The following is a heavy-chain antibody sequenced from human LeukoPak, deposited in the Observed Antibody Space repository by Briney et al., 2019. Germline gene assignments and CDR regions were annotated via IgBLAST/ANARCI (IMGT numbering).Heavy chain of an antibody. D-gene: IGHD6-19*01. V-gene: IGHV1-24*01. CDR2: FGPEDGDT. CDR1: VSTLTELS. CDR3: ATWYSSGWYIPGFDY. Sequence: GASVKVSCKVSVSTLTELSMHWVRQAPGKGLEWMGGFGPEDGDTIYAQKFQGRVTMTDDTSTDTAYMELSSLRSEDTAVYYCATWYSSGWYIPGFDYWGQGTLVTVSS. J-gene: IGHJ4*02.